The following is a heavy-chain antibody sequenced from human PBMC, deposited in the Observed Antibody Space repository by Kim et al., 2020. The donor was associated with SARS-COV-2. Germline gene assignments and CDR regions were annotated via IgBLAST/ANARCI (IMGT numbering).Heavy chain of an antibody. CDR3: ARAGGDIVVVPAARGGYYYYGMDV. Sequence: SETLSLTCTVSGGSISSGGYYWSWIRQHPGKGLEWIGYIYYSGSTYYNPSLKSRVTISVDTSKNQFSLKLSSVTAADTAVYYCARAGGDIVVVPAARGGYYYYGMDVWGQGTTVTVSS. V-gene: IGHV4-31*03. D-gene: IGHD2-2*01. CDR2: IYYSGST. CDR1: GGSISSGGYY. J-gene: IGHJ6*02.